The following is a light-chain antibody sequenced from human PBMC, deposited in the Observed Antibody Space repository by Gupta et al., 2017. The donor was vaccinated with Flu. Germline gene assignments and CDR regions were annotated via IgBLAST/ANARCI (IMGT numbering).Light chain of an antibody. CDR2: KDT. Sequence: SYELTQPPSVSVSPGPTARITCYGDALAKQYAFWYQQKPGQAPVLVILKDTERPSGIPERFSGSSSGTTVTLTISGVQAEDEADYYCQSVDSTGTYVVFGGGTKVTVL. CDR1: ALAKQY. V-gene: IGLV3-25*02. CDR3: QSVDSTGTYVV. J-gene: IGLJ3*02.